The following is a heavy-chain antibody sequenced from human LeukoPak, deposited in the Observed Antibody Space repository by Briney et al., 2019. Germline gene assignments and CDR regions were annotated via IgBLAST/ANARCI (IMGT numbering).Heavy chain of an antibody. CDR2: ISYNGRTI. D-gene: IGHD6-19*01. Sequence: GGSLRLSCAASGFTFSDYYMSWIRQAPGKGLEWISYISYNGRTIHYADSVKGRFIISRDNTKKSLYLQMNSLRVEDTAVYYCARGRGVAVATLDYWGQGTLVTVSS. J-gene: IGHJ4*02. V-gene: IGHV3-11*01. CDR3: ARGRGVAVATLDY. CDR1: GFTFSDYY.